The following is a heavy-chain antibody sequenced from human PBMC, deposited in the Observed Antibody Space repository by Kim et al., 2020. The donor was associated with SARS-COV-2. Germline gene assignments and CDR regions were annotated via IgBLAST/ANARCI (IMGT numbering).Heavy chain of an antibody. V-gene: IGHV3-33*01. Sequence: KSYADSVKGRFTNARDNSKNTVDLQMNSLRVEDTAVYYCARAREKSFDYWGQGTLFTVSS. CDR2: K. CDR3: ARAREKSFDY. J-gene: IGHJ4*02.